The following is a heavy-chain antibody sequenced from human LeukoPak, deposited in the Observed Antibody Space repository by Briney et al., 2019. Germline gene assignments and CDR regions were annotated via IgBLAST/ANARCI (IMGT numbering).Heavy chain of an antibody. Sequence: GGSLRLSCAASGFTVSRNYMSWVRQAPGKGLEWVSIIYSGGDTYYGDSVKGRFTISRDISKNTLYLQMNNLRAEDTAFYYCARSPPASPFDYWGQGTLVTVSS. CDR1: GFTVSRNY. CDR3: ARSPPASPFDY. D-gene: IGHD2-2*01. CDR2: IYSGGDT. V-gene: IGHV3-53*01. J-gene: IGHJ4*02.